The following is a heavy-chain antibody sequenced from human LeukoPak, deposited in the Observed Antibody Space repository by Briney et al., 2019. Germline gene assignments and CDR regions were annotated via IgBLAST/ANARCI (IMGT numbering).Heavy chain of an antibody. V-gene: IGHV3-66*01. J-gene: IGHJ1*01. CDR2: IYSGGST. CDR1: GFTFSNVW. Sequence: PGGSLRLSCAASGFTFSNVWMSWVRQVAGKGLEWVSLIYSGGSTYSADSVKGRFTISRDNSKNTLHLQMNSLRAEDTAVYYCARDTDYYGSGRHGYFDHWGQGTLVTVSS. CDR3: ARDTDYYGSGRHGYFDH. D-gene: IGHD3-10*01.